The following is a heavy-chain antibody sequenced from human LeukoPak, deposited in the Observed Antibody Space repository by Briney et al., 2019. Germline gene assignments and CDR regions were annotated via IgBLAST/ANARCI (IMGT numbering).Heavy chain of an antibody. J-gene: IGHJ4*02. Sequence: PGRSLRLSCAASGFTFSSYNMHWVRQAPGKGLEWVSAISYDGSNKYYADSVKGRFTFSRDNSKNTLFLQMNSLTTEDTAVYYCAREVGGACVFDYWGQGTLVTVSS. CDR3: AREVGGACVFDY. V-gene: IGHV3-30-3*01. CDR2: ISYDGSNK. D-gene: IGHD3-16*01. CDR1: GFTFSSYN.